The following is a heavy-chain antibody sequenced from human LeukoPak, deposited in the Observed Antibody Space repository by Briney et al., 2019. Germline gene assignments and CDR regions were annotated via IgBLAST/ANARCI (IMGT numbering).Heavy chain of an antibody. Sequence: PGGSLRLSCAASGFTFSYYSMNWVRQAPGRGLEWVSCISSSSSLIFYSDSVRGRFTISRDNAKNSLYLQMNSLRAEDTAVYYCARVLWDIVVVPAAIDYWGQGTLVTVSS. CDR2: ISSSSSLI. CDR3: ARVLWDIVVVPAAIDY. V-gene: IGHV3-21*01. J-gene: IGHJ4*02. D-gene: IGHD2-2*01. CDR1: GFTFSYYS.